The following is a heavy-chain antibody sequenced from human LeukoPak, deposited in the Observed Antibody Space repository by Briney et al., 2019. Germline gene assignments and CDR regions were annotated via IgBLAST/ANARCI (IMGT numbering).Heavy chain of an antibody. CDR1: GFTFSSYA. J-gene: IGHJ6*02. CDR2: ISYDGSNK. CDR3: ARIAVAGTGIHYYGMDV. Sequence: GGSLGLSCAASGFTFSSYAMHWVRQAPGKGLEWVAVISYDGSNKYYADSVKGRFTISRDNSKNTLYLQMNSLRAEDTAVYYCARIAVAGTGIHYYGMDVWGQGTTVTVSS. D-gene: IGHD6-19*01. V-gene: IGHV3-30-3*01.